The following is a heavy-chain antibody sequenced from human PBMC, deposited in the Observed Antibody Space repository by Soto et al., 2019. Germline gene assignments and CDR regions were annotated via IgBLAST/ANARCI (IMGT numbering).Heavy chain of an antibody. V-gene: IGHV1-3*05. CDR3: ARSIVVVTALDY. J-gene: IGHJ4*02. D-gene: IGHD2-21*02. CDR2: INAGNGNT. CDR1: GYTFTSYA. Sequence: QVKLVQSGAEEKKPGASVKVSCKASGYTFTSYAMHWVRQAPGQRLEWMGWINAGNGNTKYSQKFQGRVTITRDTSASTAYMELSSLRSEDPAVYYCARSIVVVTALDYWGQGTLVTVSS.